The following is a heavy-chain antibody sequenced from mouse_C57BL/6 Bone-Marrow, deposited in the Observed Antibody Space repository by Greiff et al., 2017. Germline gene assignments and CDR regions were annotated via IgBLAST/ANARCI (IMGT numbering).Heavy chain of an antibody. D-gene: IGHD1-1*01. CDR1: GYTFTSYW. CDR2: IHPNSGST. V-gene: IGHV1-64*01. CDR3: ATDYYGSSYWYFDV. Sequence: VQLQQPGAELVKPGASVKLSCKASGYTFTSYWMHWVKQRPGQGLEWIGMIHPNSGSTNYNEKFKSKATLTVDKYSSTAYMQLSSLTSEDSAVYYCATDYYGSSYWYFDVWGTGTTVTVSS. J-gene: IGHJ1*03.